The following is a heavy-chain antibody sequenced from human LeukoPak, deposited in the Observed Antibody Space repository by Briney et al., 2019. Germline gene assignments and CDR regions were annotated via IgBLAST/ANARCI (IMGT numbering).Heavy chain of an antibody. V-gene: IGHV3-30*03. CDR1: GFTFSSYG. CDR2: ISYDGSNK. CDR3: ARIVRDYYYYYYMDV. Sequence: GGSLRLSCAASGFTFSSYGMHWVRQAPGKGLEWVAVISYDGSNKYYADSVKGRFTISRDNSKNTLYLQMNSLRADDTAVYYCARIVRDYYYYYYMDVWGKGTTVTISS. D-gene: IGHD3-16*02. J-gene: IGHJ6*03.